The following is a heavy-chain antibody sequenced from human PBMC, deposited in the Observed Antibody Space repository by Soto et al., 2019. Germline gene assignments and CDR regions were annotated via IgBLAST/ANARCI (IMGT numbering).Heavy chain of an antibody. J-gene: IGHJ4*02. V-gene: IGHV3-23*05. Sequence: GSLRLSCAASGFPFRNFAMAWVRQAPGKGLEWVSIISNSGSSTYHGDSVKGRFTTSRDNSKGTLSLHMRGVRIDDTAVYFCARADLLWGSFDLWGQGTLVTVSS. D-gene: IGHD2-2*01. CDR2: ISNSGSST. CDR1: GFPFRNFA. CDR3: ARADLLWGSFDL.